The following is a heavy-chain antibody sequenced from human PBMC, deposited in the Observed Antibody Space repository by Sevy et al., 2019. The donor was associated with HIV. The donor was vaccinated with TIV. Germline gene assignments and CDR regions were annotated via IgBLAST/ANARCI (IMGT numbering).Heavy chain of an antibody. CDR3: TLTKGAGSYGSGSTSVGRY. Sequence: GGSLRLSCAASGFTFSGSAMHWVRQASGKGLEWVGRIRSKANSNATAYAASVKGRFTISRDDSKNTAYLQMNSLKTDDTTVYYYTLTKGAGSYGSGSTSVGRYWGQGTLVTGSS. V-gene: IGHV3-73*01. CDR1: GFTFSGSA. D-gene: IGHD3-10*01. CDR2: IRSKANSNAT. J-gene: IGHJ4*02.